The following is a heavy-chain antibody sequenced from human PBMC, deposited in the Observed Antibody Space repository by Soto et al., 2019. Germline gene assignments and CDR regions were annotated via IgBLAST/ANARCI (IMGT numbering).Heavy chain of an antibody. Sequence: SGPTLVNPTETLTLTCTFSGFSLTSPGMCVSWIRQSPGKALEWLALIERDDDDKYYSTSLKTRLTISKDTHKNQVVLTMANMEPADTATYYCARSIRGPRRFNGMDVWGQGTTVTVSS. CDR2: IERDDDDK. D-gene: IGHD1-20*01. J-gene: IGHJ6*02. CDR3: ARSIRGPRRFNGMDV. V-gene: IGHV2-70*13. CDR1: GFSLTSPGMC.